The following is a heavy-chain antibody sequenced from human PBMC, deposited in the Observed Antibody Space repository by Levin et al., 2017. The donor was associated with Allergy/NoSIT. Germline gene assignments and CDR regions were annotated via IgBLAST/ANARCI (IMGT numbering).Heavy chain of an antibody. CDR1: GGSLSGSY. Sequence: PSQTLSLTCAVSGGSLSGSYWTWIRQPPGKGLEWIGEINHSGSASYNPSLRSRVTMSVDTSKNQFSLNLISVTAADTAVYYCARLAGYSRGWYLPYWGQGTLVTVSS. D-gene: IGHD6-19*01. V-gene: IGHV4-34*01. CDR2: INHSGSA. J-gene: IGHJ4*02. CDR3: ARLAGYSRGWYLPY.